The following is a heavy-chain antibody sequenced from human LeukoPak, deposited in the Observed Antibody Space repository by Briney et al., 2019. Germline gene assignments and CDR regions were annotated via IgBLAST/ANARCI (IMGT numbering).Heavy chain of an antibody. CDR1: GGSISSGGYS. J-gene: IGHJ4*02. CDR2: IYHSGST. CDR3: ARVRLLPHYFDY. D-gene: IGHD3-22*01. Sequence: SETLSLTCAVSGGSISSGGYSWSWIRQLPGKGLEWIGYIYHSGSTYYNPSLKSRVTISVDRSKNQFSLKLSSVTAADTAVYYCARVRLLPHYFDYWGQGTLVTVSS. V-gene: IGHV4-30-2*01.